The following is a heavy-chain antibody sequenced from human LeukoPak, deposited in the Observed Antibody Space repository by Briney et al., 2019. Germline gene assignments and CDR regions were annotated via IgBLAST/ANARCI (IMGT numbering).Heavy chain of an antibody. D-gene: IGHD4-17*01. CDR2: IYSGST. CDR1: GGSISSYY. Sequence: PSEALSLTCTVSGGSISSYYWNWIRQPPGKGLEWIGYIYSGSTNYNPSLKSRVTISVDTSKNKFSLKLSSVTAADTAVYYCARVPISTTARGYFDYWGQGTLVTVSS. J-gene: IGHJ4*02. V-gene: IGHV4-59*01. CDR3: ARVPISTTARGYFDY.